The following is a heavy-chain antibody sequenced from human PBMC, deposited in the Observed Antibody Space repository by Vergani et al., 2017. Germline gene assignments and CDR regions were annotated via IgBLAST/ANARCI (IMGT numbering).Heavy chain of an antibody. CDR3: GRGSDNYN. D-gene: IGHD5-24*01. CDR2: IKNTGDST. J-gene: IGHJ4*02. CDR1: GFTFSSHA. Sequence: EVQLLQSEGAVEQPGGSLRLSCVASGFTFSSHAMSWVRQGHGRGLEWVSSIKNTGDSTHYADSVKGRFTISRDNSKNTLYLQMNSLRFEDTAVYYCGRGSDNYNWGQGTLVTVSS. V-gene: IGHV3-23*01.